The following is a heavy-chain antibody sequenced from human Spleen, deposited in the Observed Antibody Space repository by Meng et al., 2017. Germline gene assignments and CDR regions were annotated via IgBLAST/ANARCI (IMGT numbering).Heavy chain of an antibody. V-gene: IGHV4-31*03. D-gene: IGHD2-15*01. J-gene: IGHJ4*02. CDR1: GGSISSGGYY. CDR2: IYYSGST. CDR3: ARLPVVVVAATLSVVDY. Sequence: SETLSLTCTVSGGSISSGGYYWSWIRQHPGKGLEWIGYIYYSGSTYYNPSLKSRVTISVDTSKNQFSLKLSSVTAVDTAVYYCARLPVVVVAATLSVVDYWGQGRLVTVSS.